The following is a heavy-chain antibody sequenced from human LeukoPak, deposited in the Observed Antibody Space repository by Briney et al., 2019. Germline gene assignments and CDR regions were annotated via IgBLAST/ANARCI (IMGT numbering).Heavy chain of an antibody. CDR2: IYYSGST. Sequence: PSETLSLTCTVSGGSISSYYWSWIRQPPGKGLEWIGYIYYSGSTNYNPSLKSRVTISVDTSKNQFSLKPSSVTAADTAVYYCARLTGRSDGVDVWGKGTTVTVSS. V-gene: IGHV4-59*01. D-gene: IGHD3-10*01. J-gene: IGHJ6*04. CDR1: GGSISSYY. CDR3: ARLTGRSDGVDV.